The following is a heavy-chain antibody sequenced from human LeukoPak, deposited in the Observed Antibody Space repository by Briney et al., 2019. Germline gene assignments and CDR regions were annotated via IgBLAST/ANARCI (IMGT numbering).Heavy chain of an antibody. J-gene: IGHJ6*03. Sequence: GRSLRLSCAASGFTFSSYGMHWVRQAPGKGLEWVAVIWYDGSNKYYADSVKGRFTISRDNSKNTLYLQMNSLRAEDTAVYYCAKGTRAKNYDAYYYYYYMDVWGKGTTVTVSS. CDR1: GFTFSSYG. V-gene: IGHV3-33*06. CDR3: AKGTRAKNYDAYYYYYYMDV. D-gene: IGHD3-3*01. CDR2: IWYDGSNK.